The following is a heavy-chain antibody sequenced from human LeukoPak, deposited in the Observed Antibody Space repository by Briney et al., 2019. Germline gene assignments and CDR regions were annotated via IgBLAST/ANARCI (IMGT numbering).Heavy chain of an antibody. CDR1: GFTFSTYW. CDR2: IKQDGSEK. Sequence: GGSLRLSCAASGFTFSTYWMSWVRQAPGKGLEWVANIKQDGSEKYYVDSVRGRFTISRDNAKNSLYLQMNGLRAEDTAVYYCARVYSSSSGKAFDIWGQGTMVTVSS. D-gene: IGHD6-6*01. V-gene: IGHV3-7*01. J-gene: IGHJ3*02. CDR3: ARVYSSSSGKAFDI.